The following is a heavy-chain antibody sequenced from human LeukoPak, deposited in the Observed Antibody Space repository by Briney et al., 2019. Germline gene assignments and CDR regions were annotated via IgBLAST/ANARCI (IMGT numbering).Heavy chain of an antibody. Sequence: GGSLRLSCAASGFTFSSYDMHWVRQATGKGLEWVSAIGTAGDTYYPGSVKGRFTISRDNSKNTLYLQMNSLRAEDTAVYYCAKLQSVVIPAAMLGFDYWGQGILVTVSS. J-gene: IGHJ4*02. D-gene: IGHD2-2*01. CDR1: GFTFSSYD. CDR3: AKLQSVVIPAAMLGFDY. V-gene: IGHV3-13*01. CDR2: IGTAGDT.